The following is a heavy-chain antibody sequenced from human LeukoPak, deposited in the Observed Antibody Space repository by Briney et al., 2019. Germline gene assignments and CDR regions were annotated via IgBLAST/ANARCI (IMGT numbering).Heavy chain of an antibody. CDR1: GFTFSGYS. CDR2: ISSSATI. D-gene: IGHD6-19*01. V-gene: IGHV3-48*01. J-gene: IGHJ4*02. CDR3: ARSGSGWYYPFDY. Sequence: GGSLRLSCAGSGFTFSGYSVNWVRQTPGKGLEWISYISSSATISYADSVKGRFTVSRDNVQNSLYLQMNSLRAEDTAVYYCARSGSGWYYPFDYWGQGALVTVSS.